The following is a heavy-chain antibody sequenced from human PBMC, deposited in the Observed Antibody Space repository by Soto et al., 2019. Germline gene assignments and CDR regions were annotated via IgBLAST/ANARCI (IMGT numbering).Heavy chain of an antibody. V-gene: IGHV4-34*01. CDR1: GGSFSDYY. J-gene: IGHJ5*02. CDR3: AREVWGSGRIRFDP. D-gene: IGHD3-10*01. Sequence: QVQLQQWGAGLLKPSETLSLTCAVYGGSFSDYYWSWIRQPPGKGLEWIGEINHRGSPNYNPSLKSLVTIAVETSKNQFCRKLSSVSAAGTAVYYCAREVWGSGRIRFDPWGQGTLVTVSS. CDR2: INHRGSP.